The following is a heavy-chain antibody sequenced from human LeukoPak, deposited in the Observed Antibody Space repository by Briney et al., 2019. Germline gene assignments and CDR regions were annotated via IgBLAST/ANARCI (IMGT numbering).Heavy chain of an antibody. CDR2: INPNSGDT. CDR1: GYTFTDYY. V-gene: IGHV1-2*02. J-gene: IGHJ4*02. Sequence: ASVKVSCKASGYTFTDYYMHWVRQTPGQGLEWMGWINPNSGDTNYAQKFQGRVTMTRDTSISTVYMELSSLRSEDTAVYYCARDSLHYDFWSGGGTFDYWGQGTLVTVSS. CDR3: ARDSLHYDFWSGGGTFDY. D-gene: IGHD3-3*01.